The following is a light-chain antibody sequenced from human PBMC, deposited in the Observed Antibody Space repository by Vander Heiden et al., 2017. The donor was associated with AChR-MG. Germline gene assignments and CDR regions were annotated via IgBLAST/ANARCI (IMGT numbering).Light chain of an antibody. CDR2: RSV. CDR1: NYNIGACYR. Sequence: QSVLTPPPSLSGAPGQRVTIPCVGTNYNIGACYRVQWYRQLPGAAPKVLIFRSVDRPSGVPDRFSGSKSGTSASLAITGLQAEDEAVYYCQSYDNGLSGWVFGGGTKVTVL. J-gene: IGLJ3*02. V-gene: IGLV1-40*01. CDR3: QSYDNGLSGWV.